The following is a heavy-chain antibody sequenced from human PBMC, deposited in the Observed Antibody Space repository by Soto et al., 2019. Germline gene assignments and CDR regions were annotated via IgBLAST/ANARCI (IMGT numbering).Heavy chain of an antibody. V-gene: IGHV3-23*01. CDR2: ISGSGGST. D-gene: IGHD3-10*01. CDR3: ANGFMVRGVPLSDY. Sequence: GGSLRLSCAASGFTFSSYAMSWVRQAPGKGLEWVSAISGSGGSTYYADSVKGRFTISRDNSKNTLYLQMNSLRAEDTVVYYCANGFMVRGVPLSDYWGQGTLVTVSS. CDR1: GFTFSSYA. J-gene: IGHJ4*02.